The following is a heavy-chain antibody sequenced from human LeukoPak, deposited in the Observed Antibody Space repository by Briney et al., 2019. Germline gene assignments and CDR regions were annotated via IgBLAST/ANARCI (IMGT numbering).Heavy chain of an antibody. CDR3: ARGNIAMPGTPYYFEY. Sequence: ASVKVSCKASGYTFSSSDINWVRQATGQGLEWMGWMNPNSGNTYYAQRFQGRVTMTRDTSISTAYMEVSSLRSEDTAVYYCARGNIAMPGTPYYFEYWGQGTLVTVSS. D-gene: IGHD6-19*01. CDR1: GYTFSSSD. V-gene: IGHV1-8*01. CDR2: MNPNSGNT. J-gene: IGHJ4*02.